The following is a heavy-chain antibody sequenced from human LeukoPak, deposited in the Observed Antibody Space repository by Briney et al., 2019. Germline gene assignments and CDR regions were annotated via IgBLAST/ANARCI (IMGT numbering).Heavy chain of an antibody. D-gene: IGHD2/OR15-2a*01. CDR1: GFTFSSYW. V-gene: IGHV3-7*01. CDR3: ARDVSKMSYYFDY. Sequence: GGSLRLSCAASGFTFSSYWMSWVRQAPGKGLEWVANIKQDGSEKYYVDSVKGRFTISRDNAKNSLYLQMNSLRAEDMAVYYCARDVSKMSYYFDYWGQGTLVTVSS. CDR2: IKQDGSEK. J-gene: IGHJ4*02.